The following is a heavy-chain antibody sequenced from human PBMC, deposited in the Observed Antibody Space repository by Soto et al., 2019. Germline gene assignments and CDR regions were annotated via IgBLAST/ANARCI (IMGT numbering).Heavy chain of an antibody. Sequence: GSLILSCAASGFTFSTYGMHWVRQAPGKVLEWVALISYDGSSKYYAASVRGRFTISRDNSKNTLYLQMKSLRIEDTSIYYCTKGDLPPEGSFDYWGQEPQVPVPQ. CDR2: ISYDGSSK. J-gene: IGHJ4*03. CDR1: GFTFSTYG. V-gene: IGHV3-30*18. CDR3: TKGDLPPEGSFDY.